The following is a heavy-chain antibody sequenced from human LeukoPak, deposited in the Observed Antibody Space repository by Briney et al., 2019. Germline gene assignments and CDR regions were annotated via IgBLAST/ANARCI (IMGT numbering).Heavy chain of an antibody. CDR2: IWYDGSNK. CDR3: ARDGGVVVAAALDY. J-gene: IGHJ4*02. V-gene: IGHV3-33*01. Sequence: HPGRSLRLSCAASGFTFSSYGMHWVRQAPGKGLEWVAVIWYDGSNKYYADSVKGRFTISRDNSKNTLYLQMNSLRAEDTAVYYCARDGGVVVAAALDYWGQGTLVTVSS. D-gene: IGHD2-15*01. CDR1: GFTFSSYG.